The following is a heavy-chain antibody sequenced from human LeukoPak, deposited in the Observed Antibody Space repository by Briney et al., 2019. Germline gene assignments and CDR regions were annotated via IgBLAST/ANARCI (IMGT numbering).Heavy chain of an antibody. D-gene: IGHD3-3*01. CDR1: GGSISSYY. CDR2: IYTSGST. CDR3: ARERLRLFEVVLLRGDAFDI. Sequence: PSETLSLTCTVSGGSISSYYWCWIRQPAGKGLEWIGRIYTSGSTNYNPSLKSRVTMSVDTSKNHFSLKLSSVTAADTAVYYCARERLRLFEVVLLRGDAFDIWGQGTMVTVSS. V-gene: IGHV4-4*07. J-gene: IGHJ3*02.